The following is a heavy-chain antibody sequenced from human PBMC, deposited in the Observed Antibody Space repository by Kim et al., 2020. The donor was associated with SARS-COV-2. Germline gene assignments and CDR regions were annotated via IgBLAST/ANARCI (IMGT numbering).Heavy chain of an antibody. V-gene: IGHV4-39*01. J-gene: IGHJ4*02. D-gene: IGHD3-10*01. CDR3: ARRAAGSGSYWYYFDY. Sequence: HKSRVTISVHTSKNQFSLKLGSVTAADTAVYYCARRAAGSGSYWYYFDYWGQGTLVTVSS.